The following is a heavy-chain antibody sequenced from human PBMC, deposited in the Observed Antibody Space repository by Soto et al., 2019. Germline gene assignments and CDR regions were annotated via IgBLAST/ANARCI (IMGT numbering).Heavy chain of an antibody. D-gene: IGHD3-10*01. CDR3: ARDLEATEVRGVIEKNWFDP. V-gene: IGHV1-18*01. CDR1: GYTFTSYG. J-gene: IGHJ5*02. CDR2: ISAYNGNT. Sequence: ASVKVSCKASGYTFTSYGISWVRQAPGQGLEWMGWISAYNGNTNYAQKLQGRVTMTTDTSTSTAYMELRSLRSDDTAVYYCARDLEATEVRGVIEKNWFDPWGQGTLVTVSS.